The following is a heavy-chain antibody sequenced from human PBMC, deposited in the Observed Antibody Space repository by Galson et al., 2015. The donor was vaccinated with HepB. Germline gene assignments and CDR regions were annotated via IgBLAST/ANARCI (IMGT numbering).Heavy chain of an antibody. V-gene: IGHV3-30*04. D-gene: IGHD6-13*01. J-gene: IGHJ4*02. CDR2: ISYDGSNK. CDR1: GFTFSSYA. CDR3: AREHSSSFDY. Sequence: SLRLSCAASGFTFSSYAMHWVRQAPGKGLEWVAVISYDGSNKYYADSVKGRFTISRDNSKNTLHLQMNSLRPEDTAVYYCAREHSSSFDYWGQGTLVTVSS.